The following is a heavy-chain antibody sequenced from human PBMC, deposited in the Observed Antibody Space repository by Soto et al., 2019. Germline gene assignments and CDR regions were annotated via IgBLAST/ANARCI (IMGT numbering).Heavy chain of an antibody. CDR1: GFTFSSYA. Sequence: GGSLRLSCAASGFTFSSYAMNWVRQAPGKGLEWVSGISSAGGSTYYADSVKGRFTISRDNSKNTLFLQMNSLRAEDTALYYCAKDRRTPDYWGQGTLVTVSS. CDR2: ISSAGGST. V-gene: IGHV3-23*01. CDR3: AKDRRTPDY. J-gene: IGHJ4*02.